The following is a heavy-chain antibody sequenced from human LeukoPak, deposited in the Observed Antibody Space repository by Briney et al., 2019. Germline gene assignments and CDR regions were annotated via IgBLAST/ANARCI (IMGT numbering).Heavy chain of an antibody. Sequence: ASVKVSCKASGYTFTGYYMHWVRQATGQGLEWMGWINSNSGGTNYAQKFQGRVTMTRDTSISTAYMELSRLRSDDTAVYYCARPSSYYDSSGYYSGWFDPWGQGTLVTVSS. CDR3: ARPSSYYDSSGYYSGWFDP. V-gene: IGHV1-2*02. J-gene: IGHJ5*02. CDR1: GYTFTGYY. D-gene: IGHD3-22*01. CDR2: INSNSGGT.